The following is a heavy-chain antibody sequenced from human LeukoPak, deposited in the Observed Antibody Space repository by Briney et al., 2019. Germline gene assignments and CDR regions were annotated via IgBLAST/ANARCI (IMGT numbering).Heavy chain of an antibody. CDR1: GFTFSSYG. CDR3: AYSGSYYRLTHFDY. Sequence: GGSLRLSCAASGFTFSSYGMHWVRQAPGKGLEWVAVISYDGSNKYYADSVKGRFTISRDNSKNTLYLQMNSLRAEDTAVYYCAYSGSYYRLTHFDYWGQGTLVTVSS. CDR2: ISYDGSNK. J-gene: IGHJ4*02. D-gene: IGHD1-26*01. V-gene: IGHV3-33*05.